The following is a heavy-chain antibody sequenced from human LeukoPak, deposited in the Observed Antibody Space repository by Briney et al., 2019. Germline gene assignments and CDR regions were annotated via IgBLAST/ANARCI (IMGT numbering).Heavy chain of an antibody. Sequence: GESLKISCKASGYSFTNYWIGWVRQMPGKGLGWMGIIYPGDSDTRYSPSFQGQVTISADKSISTAYLQWSSLKASDTAMYYCARHGVDTAMAYYYYYGMDVWGQGTTVTVSS. CDR3: ARHGVDTAMAYYYYYGMDV. V-gene: IGHV5-51*01. CDR1: GYSFTNYW. J-gene: IGHJ6*02. D-gene: IGHD5-18*01. CDR2: IYPGDSDT.